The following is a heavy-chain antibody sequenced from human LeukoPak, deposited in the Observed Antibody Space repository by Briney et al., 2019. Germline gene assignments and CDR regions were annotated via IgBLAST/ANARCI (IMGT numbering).Heavy chain of an antibody. V-gene: IGHV3-74*01. CDR2: INTDGSST. J-gene: IGHJ6*03. D-gene: IGHD6-6*01. CDR1: GFTFSNYW. Sequence: GGSLRLSCAASGFTFSNYWMHWVRQAPGKGLVWVSRINTDGSSTSYVDSVKGRFTISRDNAKNSLYLQMNSLRAEDDTAVYYCARGFGSSIPYSYYYYLDVWGKGTTVTVSS. CDR3: ARGFGSSIPYSYYYYLDV.